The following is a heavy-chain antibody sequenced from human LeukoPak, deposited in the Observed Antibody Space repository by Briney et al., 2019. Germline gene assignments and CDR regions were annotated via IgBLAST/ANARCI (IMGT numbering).Heavy chain of an antibody. D-gene: IGHD6-19*01. Sequence: GSLRLSCAASGFTFNNYWMSWVRQAPGKGLEWVANIKQDGSEKYYVDSVKGRFTISRDNAKNSLYLQMNSLRAEDTAVYYCARHTVFVSGWYDAFDIWGQGTMVTVSS. J-gene: IGHJ3*02. CDR1: GFTFNNYW. V-gene: IGHV3-7*01. CDR2: IKQDGSEK. CDR3: ARHTVFVSGWYDAFDI.